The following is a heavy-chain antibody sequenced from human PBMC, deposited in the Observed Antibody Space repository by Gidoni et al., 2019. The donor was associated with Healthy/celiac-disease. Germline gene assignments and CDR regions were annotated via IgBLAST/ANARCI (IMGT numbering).Heavy chain of an antibody. Sequence: QVQLQQWGAGLLKPSETLSLTCAVYGGSFSGYYWSWIRQPPGKGLEWIGEINHSGSTNYNPSLKSRVTISVDTSKNQFSLKLSSVTAADTAVYYCARGTAIFGVVSWFDPWGQGTLVTVSS. D-gene: IGHD3-3*01. CDR1: GGSFSGYY. CDR2: INHSGST. J-gene: IGHJ5*02. V-gene: IGHV4-34*01. CDR3: ARGTAIFGVVSWFDP.